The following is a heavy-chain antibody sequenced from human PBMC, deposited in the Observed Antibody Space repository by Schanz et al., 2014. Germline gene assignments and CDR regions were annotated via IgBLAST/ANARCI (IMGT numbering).Heavy chain of an antibody. Sequence: EMQLLESGGGLAQPGGSLRVSCAASGFVFRTFAMYWVRQAPGKGLEWVSGLTEGGGGTYYTDAVKGRFTISRDSSKNTLYLQVNSLRAEDTAVYYCAKHVRSLTGNDYWGQGTLVTVSS. J-gene: IGHJ4*02. CDR3: AKHVRSLTGNDY. CDR1: GFVFRTFA. D-gene: IGHD3-9*01. CDR2: LTEGGGGT. V-gene: IGHV3-23*01.